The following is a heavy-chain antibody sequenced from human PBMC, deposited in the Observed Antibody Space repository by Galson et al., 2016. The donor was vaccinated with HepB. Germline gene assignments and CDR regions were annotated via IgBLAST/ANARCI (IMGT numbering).Heavy chain of an antibody. CDR1: GFMFSSYW. D-gene: IGHD2-2*01. J-gene: IGHJ4*02. CDR2: LNKDGSEK. Sequence: SLRLSCAASGFMFSSYWMSWVRQAPGKGLEWVANLNKDGSEKYYMDSVKGRFTISRDNAKNALYLQMNSLRAEDTAVYYCARTTVAVPGANDYFDYWGQGTLVTVSS. V-gene: IGHV3-7*01. CDR3: ARTTVAVPGANDYFDY.